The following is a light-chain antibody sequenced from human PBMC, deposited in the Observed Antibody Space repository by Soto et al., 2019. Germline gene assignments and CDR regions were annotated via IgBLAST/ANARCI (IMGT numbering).Light chain of an antibody. J-gene: IGKJ1*01. Sequence: IGLTHSPDTLSLSPGERATLSCRASQSVSSNYLAWYQQIPGQAPRPLIYGASSRVPGIPDRFSGSGSGTDFTLTISRLEPEDFAVYYCQQYGILPWTFGQGTKVDI. CDR1: QSVSSNY. CDR3: QQYGILPWT. V-gene: IGKV3-20*01. CDR2: GAS.